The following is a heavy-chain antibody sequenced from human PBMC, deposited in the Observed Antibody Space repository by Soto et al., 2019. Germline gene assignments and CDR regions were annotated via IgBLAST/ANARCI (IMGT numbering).Heavy chain of an antibody. CDR3: AREGTMVRGGYYYYYDGMDV. CDR2: IYYSGST. V-gene: IGHV4-31*03. D-gene: IGHD3-10*01. J-gene: IGHJ6*04. CDR1: GGSISSGGYY. Sequence: SETLSLTCTVSGGSISSGGYYWSWIRQHPGKGLEWIGYIYYSGSTYYNPSLKSRVTISVDPSKNQFSLKLSSVPAADTALYYCAREGTMVRGGYYYYYDGMDVWGKGSTVTGPS.